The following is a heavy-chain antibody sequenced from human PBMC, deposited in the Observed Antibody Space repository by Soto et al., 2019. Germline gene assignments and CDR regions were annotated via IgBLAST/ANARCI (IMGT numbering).Heavy chain of an antibody. J-gene: IGHJ4*02. V-gene: IGHV2-5*02. CDR3: ARVTDSYDY. Sequence: QITLKESGPPLVKPTQTLTLTCTFSGFSLTTTGVGVGWFRQPPRRGLEWLAVIYWDDDERYSPSLKSRVTITKDTSKNQVVLRMTNMDPVDTATYYCARVTDSYDYWGQGTLVNVSS. CDR1: GFSLTTTGVG. CDR2: IYWDDDE.